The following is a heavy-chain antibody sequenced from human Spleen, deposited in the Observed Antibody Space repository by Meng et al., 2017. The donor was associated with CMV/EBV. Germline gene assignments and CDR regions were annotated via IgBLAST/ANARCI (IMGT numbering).Heavy chain of an antibody. Sequence: QVQLVEXXXXXVKPGGXXXLSCEASGFTFSDYYMSWIRQAPGKGLEWVSYISSSSSYTNYADSVKGRFTISRDNAKNSLYLQMNSLRAEDTAVYYCARDSYSNYNWFDPWGQGTLVTVSS. J-gene: IGHJ5*02. CDR2: ISSSSSYT. V-gene: IGHV3-11*05. D-gene: IGHD4-11*01. CDR1: GFTFSDYY. CDR3: ARDSYSNYNWFDP.